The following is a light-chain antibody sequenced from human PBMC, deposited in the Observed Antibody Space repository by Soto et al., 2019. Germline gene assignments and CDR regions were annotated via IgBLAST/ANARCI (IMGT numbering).Light chain of an antibody. CDR1: SSDVGGYNY. CDR3: SSCAGNNNLV. CDR2: EVS. V-gene: IGLV2-8*01. Sequence: QSALTQPPSASGSPGQSVTISCTGTSSDVGGYNYVSWYQQHPGKAPKLMISEVSKRPSGVPDRLSGSKSGNTASLTVSGLQAEDEADYYCSSCAGNNNLVFGGGTKLTVL. J-gene: IGLJ2*01.